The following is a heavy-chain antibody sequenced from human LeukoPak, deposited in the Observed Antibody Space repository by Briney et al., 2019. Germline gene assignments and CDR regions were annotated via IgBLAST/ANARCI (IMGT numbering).Heavy chain of an antibody. D-gene: IGHD2-15*01. CDR1: GFTFGAYA. J-gene: IGHJ4*02. CDR2: IRSKAYGRTT. CDR3: TRRDRYCSGGSCYAYYFDY. Sequence: PGGSLRLSCTASGFTFGAYAMSWVRQAPGKGLEWVGFIRSKAYGRTTEYAAYVKGRFTISRDDSNSIAYLQMNSLKTEYTAVYYCTRRDRYCSGGSCYAYYFDYWGQGTLVTVSS. V-gene: IGHV3-49*04.